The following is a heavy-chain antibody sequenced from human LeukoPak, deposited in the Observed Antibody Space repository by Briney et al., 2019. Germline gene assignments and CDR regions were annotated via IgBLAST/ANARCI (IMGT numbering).Heavy chain of an antibody. CDR3: AREGGHGGYLDY. V-gene: IGHV1-69*06. D-gene: IGHD3-10*01. Sequence: SVKVSSKASGGTFSSYAISWVGQAPGQGLEWMGGIIPIFGTANYAQKFQGRVTITADKSTSTAYMELTSLRSEDTAVYYCAREGGHGGYLDYWGQGTLVTVSS. CDR2: IIPIFGTA. J-gene: IGHJ4*02. CDR1: GGTFSSYA.